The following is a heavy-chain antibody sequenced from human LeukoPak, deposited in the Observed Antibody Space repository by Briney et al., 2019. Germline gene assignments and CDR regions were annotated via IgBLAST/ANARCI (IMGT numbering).Heavy chain of an antibody. CDR3: ARWYYETGYDAFDI. J-gene: IGHJ3*02. CDR2: ISSSSVYI. D-gene: IGHD3-22*01. CDR1: GFTFNTYT. V-gene: IGHV3-21*01. Sequence: GGSLRLSCAASGFTFNTYTMNWVRQAPGKGLEWVSSISSSSVYIYYADSVKGRFTISRDNAKNSLYLQMNSLRAEDTAVYYCARWYYETGYDAFDIWGQGTMVTVSS.